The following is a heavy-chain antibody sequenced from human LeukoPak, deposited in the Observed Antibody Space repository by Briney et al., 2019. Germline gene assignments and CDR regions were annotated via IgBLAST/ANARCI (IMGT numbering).Heavy chain of an antibody. CDR1: GFTFNSYA. Sequence: PGGSLRLSCAASGFTFNSYAMSWVRQAPGKGLEWVSYISSSSSTIYYADSVKGRFTISRDNAKNSLYLQMNSLRAEDTAVYYCARVGRYYDILGWGQGTLVTVSS. CDR3: ARVGRYYDILG. J-gene: IGHJ4*02. D-gene: IGHD3-9*01. V-gene: IGHV3-48*01. CDR2: ISSSSSTI.